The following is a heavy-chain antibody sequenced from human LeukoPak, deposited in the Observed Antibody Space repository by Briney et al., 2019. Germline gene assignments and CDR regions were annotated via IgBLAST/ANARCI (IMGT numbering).Heavy chain of an antibody. CDR3: ARVVVRDAKNYRDY. V-gene: IGHV1-2*02. D-gene: IGHD2-21*01. CDR2: VNPTSGGT. CDR1: GYTFTGYY. J-gene: IGHJ4*02. Sequence: ASVTVSCKASGYTFTGYYMHWVRQAPGQGLEWMGWVNPTSGGTNYAQKFQGRVTMTRDTSISTAYMELSRLRSDDTAVYYCARVVVRDAKNYRDYWGQGALVTDPS.